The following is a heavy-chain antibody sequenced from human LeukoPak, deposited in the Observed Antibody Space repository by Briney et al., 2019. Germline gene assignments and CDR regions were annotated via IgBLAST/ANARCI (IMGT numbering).Heavy chain of an antibody. CDR1: GFTFSSNW. J-gene: IGHJ4*02. CDR3: ARANNSSWHN. V-gene: IGHV3-7*01. Sequence: GGSLRLSCATSGFTFSSNWMSWVRHVPGRGLDWVANIKPDGSAQYYATSVKGRFTVSRDNAKNSLYLQMNSLRVEDTAVYYCARANNSSWHNWGQGTLVTVSA. D-gene: IGHD6-13*01. CDR2: IKPDGSAQ.